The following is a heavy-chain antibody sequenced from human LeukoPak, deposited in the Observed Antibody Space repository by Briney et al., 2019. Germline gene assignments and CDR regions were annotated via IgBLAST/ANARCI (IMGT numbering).Heavy chain of an antibody. Sequence: PSETLSLTCTVSGGSISSGDYYWSWIRQPPGKGLEWVGYIYYTGTTYYNPSLKSRLTISIDTSKNQFSLKLTSVTAADTAVYYCGRRIAADPYYFDYWAQGTLVTVSS. CDR2: IYYTGTT. V-gene: IGHV4-30-4*08. CDR1: GGSISSGDYY. D-gene: IGHD6-13*01. J-gene: IGHJ4*02. CDR3: GRRIAADPYYFDY.